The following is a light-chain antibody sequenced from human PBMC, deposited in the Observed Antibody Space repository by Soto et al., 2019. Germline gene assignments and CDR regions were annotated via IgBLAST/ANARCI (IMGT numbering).Light chain of an antibody. CDR2: GAS. Sequence: DIVLTQSPSTLSLSPGSRSTLSCRASQSVRSNYLAWYQQTPGQAPRRLIYGASSRATGIPDRFSGSGSGTDFTLTISRLQPEEFAVYYCQQYGSSPTFGEGTRLEIK. CDR1: QSVRSNY. V-gene: IGKV3-20*01. CDR3: QQYGSSPT. J-gene: IGKJ5*01.